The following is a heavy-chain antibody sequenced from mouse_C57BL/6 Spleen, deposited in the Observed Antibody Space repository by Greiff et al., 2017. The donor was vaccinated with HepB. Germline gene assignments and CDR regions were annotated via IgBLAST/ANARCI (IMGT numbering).Heavy chain of an antibody. J-gene: IGHJ2*01. V-gene: IGHV1-82*01. Sequence: VQLQQSGPELVKPGASVKISCKASGYAFSSSWMNWVKQRPGKGLEWIGRIYPGDGDTNYNGKFKGKATLTADKSSSTAYMQLISLTSEDSAVYFCARSITTVVAPFDYWGQGTTLTVSS. CDR2: IYPGDGDT. CDR3: ARSITTVVAPFDY. D-gene: IGHD1-1*01. CDR1: GYAFSSSW.